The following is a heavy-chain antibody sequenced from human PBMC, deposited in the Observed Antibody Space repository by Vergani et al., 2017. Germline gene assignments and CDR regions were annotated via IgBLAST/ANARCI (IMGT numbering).Heavy chain of an antibody. CDR1: GGSFSGYY. V-gene: IGHV4-34*01. J-gene: IGHJ4*02. CDR3: ARGRYCSSTSCYGGIDY. Sequence: QVQLQQWGAGLLKPSETLSLTCAVYGGSFSGYYWSWIRQPPGKGLEWIGEINHSGSTNYNPSLKSRVTISVDTSKNQLSLKRSSLPAADTAVYYCARGRYCSSTSCYGGIDYWGQGTLVTVSS. D-gene: IGHD2-2*01. CDR2: INHSGST.